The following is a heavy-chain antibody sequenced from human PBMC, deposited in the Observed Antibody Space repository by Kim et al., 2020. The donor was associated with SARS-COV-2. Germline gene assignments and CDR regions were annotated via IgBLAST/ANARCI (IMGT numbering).Heavy chain of an antibody. CDR1: GGSISSYY. Sequence: SETLSLTCTVSGGSISSYYWSWIRQPPGKGLEWIGYIYYSGSTNYNPSLKSRVTLSVDTSKNQFSLKLSSVTAADTAVYYCARYGITMVRGVITADYYYYMDVWGEGTTVTVSS. CDR2: IYYSGST. V-gene: IGHV4-59*12. D-gene: IGHD3-10*01. J-gene: IGHJ6*03. CDR3: ARYGITMVRGVITADYYYYMDV.